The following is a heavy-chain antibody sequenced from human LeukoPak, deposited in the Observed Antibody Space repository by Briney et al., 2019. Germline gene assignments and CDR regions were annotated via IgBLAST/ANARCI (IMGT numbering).Heavy chain of an antibody. D-gene: IGHD3-22*01. CDR1: GYTFTNYG. CDR2: ITAYNGNT. Sequence: ASVKVSCKASGYTFTNYGINWVRQAPGQGLEWMGWITAYNGNTNYAQKHQGRVTMTTDTSRSTAYMELRSLRSDDTAVYYCARDRGYYSDSSGYYYPDAFDIWGQGTMVTVSS. J-gene: IGHJ3*02. V-gene: IGHV1-18*01. CDR3: ARDRGYYSDSSGYYYPDAFDI.